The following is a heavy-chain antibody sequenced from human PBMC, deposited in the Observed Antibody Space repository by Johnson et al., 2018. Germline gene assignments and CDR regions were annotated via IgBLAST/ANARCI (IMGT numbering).Heavy chain of an antibody. CDR3: AKMGGDFVSYYYYYMDV. D-gene: IGHD4-17*01. CDR2: ISGSGGST. V-gene: IGHV3-23*04. CDR1: GFTFGSYA. J-gene: IGHJ6*03. Sequence: EVQLVESGGGLVQPGGSLRLSCAASGFTFGSYAMAWVRQAPGKGLEWVSVISGSGGSTYYANSVKGRFTLSRDNSKNTLYLQMNSPRADDTAVYYCAKMGGDFVSYYYYYMDVWGRGTTVTVSS.